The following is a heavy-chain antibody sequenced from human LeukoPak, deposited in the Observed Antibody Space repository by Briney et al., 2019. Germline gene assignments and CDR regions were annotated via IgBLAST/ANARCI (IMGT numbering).Heavy chain of an antibody. CDR1: GFTLSSYS. D-gene: IGHD6-19*01. CDR2: ISSGSTTI. V-gene: IGHV3-48*01. J-gene: IGHJ4*02. Sequence: GGSLRLSCATSGFTLSSYSMNWVRQAPGKGLEWVSYISSGSTTIYYADSVKGRFTISRGNAKNSLYLQMNSLRAEDTAVYYCARDVEQWLVRVYYFDYWGQGTLDTVSS. CDR3: ARDVEQWLVRVYYFDY.